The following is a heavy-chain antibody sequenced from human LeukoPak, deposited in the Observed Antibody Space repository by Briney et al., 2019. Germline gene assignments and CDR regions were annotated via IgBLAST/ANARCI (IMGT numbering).Heavy chain of an antibody. CDR1: GFTFSSYE. Sequence: GGPLRLSCAASGFTFSSYEMNWVRHAPGKGLEGVSDISSSGRIIYYADSVKGRFTISRDNPKDSLYLQMNSLRAEDTAVYYCARVSRYANDYWGQGTLVTVSS. CDR2: ISSSGRII. D-gene: IGHD2-2*01. J-gene: IGHJ4*02. CDR3: ARVSRYANDY. V-gene: IGHV3-48*03.